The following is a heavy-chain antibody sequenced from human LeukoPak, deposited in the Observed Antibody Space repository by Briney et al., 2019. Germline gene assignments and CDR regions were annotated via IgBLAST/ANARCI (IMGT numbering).Heavy chain of an antibody. CDR2: MNPNSGNT. Sequence: ASVKVSCKASGYTFTSYDINWVRQATGQGLEWMGWMNPNSGNTGYAQKFQGRVTMTRNTSISTAYMELSSLRSEDTAVYYCARGKKLRYFDWLFENWFDPWGQGTLVTVSS. CDR1: GYTFTSYD. J-gene: IGHJ5*02. CDR3: ARGKKLRYFDWLFENWFDP. D-gene: IGHD3-9*01. V-gene: IGHV1-8*01.